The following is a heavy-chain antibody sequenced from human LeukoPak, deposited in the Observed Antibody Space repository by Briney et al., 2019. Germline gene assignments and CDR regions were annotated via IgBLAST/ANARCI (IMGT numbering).Heavy chain of an antibody. V-gene: IGHV3-23*01. Sequence: GGSLRLSCAASGFTFSNYAMSWVRQAPGKGLEWVSNISGSGGRSRTYYADSVKGRFTISRDNSKNTLYLQMNSLRAEDTAVYYCAKSGLNRFDYWGQGTLVTVSS. D-gene: IGHD2-15*01. CDR2: ISGSGGRSRT. CDR1: GFTFSNYA. CDR3: AKSGLNRFDY. J-gene: IGHJ4*02.